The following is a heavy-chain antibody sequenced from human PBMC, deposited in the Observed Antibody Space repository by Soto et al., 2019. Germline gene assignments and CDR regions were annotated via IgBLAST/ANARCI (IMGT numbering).Heavy chain of an antibody. D-gene: IGHD6-19*01. V-gene: IGHV4-30-2*01. CDR1: GGSISGGGYS. Sequence: QLQLQESGSGLVKPSQTLSLSCAVSGGSISGGGYSWSWIRQPPGKGLEWIGYIYHGSTYYNPSLKSRVTISVDRSKNQFSLKLSSVTAADTAVYYRARAGGLGAVAVDYWGQGTLVTVSS. CDR3: ARAGGLGAVAVDY. J-gene: IGHJ4*02. CDR2: IYHGST.